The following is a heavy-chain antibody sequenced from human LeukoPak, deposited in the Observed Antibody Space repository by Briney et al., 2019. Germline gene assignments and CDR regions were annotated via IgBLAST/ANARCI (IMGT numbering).Heavy chain of an antibody. CDR3: AREDSGEPFDY. CDR2: IKQDGSEK. CDR1: GFNFSNYW. V-gene: IGHV3-7*01. Sequence: PGGSLRLSCVASGFNFSNYWMSWVRQAPVEGLEWVANIKQDGSEKYYVDSVEGRFTISRDNAKNSLFLQMNSLRVEDTAVYYCAREDSGEPFDYWGQGTLVTVSS. D-gene: IGHD4/OR15-4a*01. J-gene: IGHJ4*02.